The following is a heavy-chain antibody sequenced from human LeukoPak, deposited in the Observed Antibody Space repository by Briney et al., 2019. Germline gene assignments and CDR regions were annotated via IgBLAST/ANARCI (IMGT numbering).Heavy chain of an antibody. J-gene: IGHJ6*02. V-gene: IGHV3-23*01. CDR1: GFTFSSYA. CDR2: ISGSGGST. Sequence: PGGSLRLSCAASGFTFSSYAMSWVRQAPGKGLEWVSAISGSGGSTYYADSVKGRFTISRDNSKNTLYLQMNSLRAEDTAVYYCAKPPQVSYYDSSVVGYYYYGMDVWGQGTTVTVSS. CDR3: AKPPQVSYYDSSVVGYYYYGMDV. D-gene: IGHD3-22*01.